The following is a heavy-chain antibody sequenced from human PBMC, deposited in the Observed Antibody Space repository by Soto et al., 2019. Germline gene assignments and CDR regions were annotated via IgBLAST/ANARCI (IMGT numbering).Heavy chain of an antibody. J-gene: IGHJ4*02. CDR1: GDSISGYY. CDR2: IYYSGDT. CDR3: ARAHHCSSAGCRMGHFDS. Sequence: PSETLALTCSLSGDSISGYYWSWIRQPPGKGLELIGNIYYSGDTNYNPSLKSRVTISVDTSKNQVSLSLSSVTAADTAVYYCARAHHCSSAGCRMGHFDSWGQGTLVTVS. V-gene: IGHV4-59*08. D-gene: IGHD2-2*01.